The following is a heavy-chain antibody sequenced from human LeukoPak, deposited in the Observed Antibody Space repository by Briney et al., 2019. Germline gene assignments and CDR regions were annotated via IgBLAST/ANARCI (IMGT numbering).Heavy chain of an antibody. Sequence: PGGSLRLSCAASGFTFSTYTMNWVRQAPGKGLEWVSSMSSSSTYIYYADSVEGRFTISRDSAKNSLYLQMNSLRVEDTALYYCAGKSRDGYFDGRFDLWGQGTLVTVSS. CDR3: AGKSRDGYFDGRFDL. V-gene: IGHV3-21*01. CDR1: GFTFSTYT. D-gene: IGHD5-24*01. CDR2: MSSSSTYI. J-gene: IGHJ4*02.